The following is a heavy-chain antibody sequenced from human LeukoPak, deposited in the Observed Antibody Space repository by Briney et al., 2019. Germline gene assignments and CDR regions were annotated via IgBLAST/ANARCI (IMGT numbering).Heavy chain of an antibody. CDR2: ISGTTSAT. J-gene: IGHJ4*02. Sequence: GGSLRLSCAASGFTFGSYAMSWVRQAPGKGLEWISYISGTTSATYYADSVKGRFAISRDNAKNSLFLQMNSLRDDDTAVYYCAREREDGSIDYWGQGTLVTVSS. CDR3: AREREDGSIDY. V-gene: IGHV3-48*02. CDR1: GFTFGSYA.